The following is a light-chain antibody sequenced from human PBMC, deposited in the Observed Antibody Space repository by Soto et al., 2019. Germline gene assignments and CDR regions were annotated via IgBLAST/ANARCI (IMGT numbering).Light chain of an antibody. Sequence: EIVLTQSPGTLSLSPGERATLSCRASQSVSSSYLSWYQQRPGQAPRLLIYGAYSRATGIPDRFSGSGSGTNFTLTTSRLQPEDFAVYYCQQYGSSPTWTFGQGTKVEIK. CDR3: QQYGSSPTWT. V-gene: IGKV3-20*01. CDR2: GAY. CDR1: QSVSSSY. J-gene: IGKJ1*01.